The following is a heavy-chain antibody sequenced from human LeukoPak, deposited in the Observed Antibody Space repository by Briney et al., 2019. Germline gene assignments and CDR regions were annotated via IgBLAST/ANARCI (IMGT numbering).Heavy chain of an antibody. CDR3: ARGTSSGWPKPGDY. Sequence: SETLSLTCTVSGGSISNYYWSWVRQPPGKGLEWIGYIYYSGSTNYNPSLKSRVTISVDTSKNQFSLKLSSVTAADTAVYYCARGTSSGWPKPGDYWGQGTLVTVSS. CDR2: IYYSGST. CDR1: GGSISNYY. J-gene: IGHJ4*02. V-gene: IGHV4-59*01. D-gene: IGHD6-19*01.